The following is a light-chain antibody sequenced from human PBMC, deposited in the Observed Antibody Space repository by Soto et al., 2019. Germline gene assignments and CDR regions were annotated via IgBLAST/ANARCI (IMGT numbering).Light chain of an antibody. CDR3: SAWDDSRNWV. CDR2: RNH. CDR1: SSNIGSNS. Sequence: QSVLTQPPSASGTPGQTVTISCSGSSSNIGSNSAYWYQQIPGTAPKLIIYRNHQRPSGVPDRFSGSKSGTSASLTISGLQSEDEADYHCSAWDDSRNWVFGGGTKLTVL. V-gene: IGLV1-44*01. J-gene: IGLJ3*02.